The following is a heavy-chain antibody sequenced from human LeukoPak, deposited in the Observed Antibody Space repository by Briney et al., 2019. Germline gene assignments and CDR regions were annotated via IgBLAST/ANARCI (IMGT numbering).Heavy chain of an antibody. J-gene: IGHJ4*02. V-gene: IGHV4-59*01. CDR3: AREHSSGWYPDD. CDR2: IYYSGST. D-gene: IGHD6-19*01. Sequence: SETLSLTCTVSGGSISSYYWSWIRQPPGKGLEWIGYIYYSGSTNYNPSLKSRVTISVDTSKNQFSLKLSSVTAADTAVYYCAREHSSGWYPDDWGQGTLVTVSS. CDR1: GGSISSYY.